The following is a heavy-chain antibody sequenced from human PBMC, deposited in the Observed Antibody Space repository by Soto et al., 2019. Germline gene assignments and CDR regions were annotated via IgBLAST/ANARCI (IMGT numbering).Heavy chain of an antibody. J-gene: IGHJ4*02. V-gene: IGHV1-46*01. CDR3: ARLSSSWLPFDY. CDR1: GYTFTSYY. Sequence: QVQLVQSGAEVKKPGASVKVSCKASGYTFTSYYMHWVRQAPGQGLEWMGIINPSGGSTSYAQKFQGRVTITSDTSTSTVYMELSSMRSEDTAVYYCARLSSSWLPFDYWGQGTLVTVSS. D-gene: IGHD6-13*01. CDR2: INPSGGST.